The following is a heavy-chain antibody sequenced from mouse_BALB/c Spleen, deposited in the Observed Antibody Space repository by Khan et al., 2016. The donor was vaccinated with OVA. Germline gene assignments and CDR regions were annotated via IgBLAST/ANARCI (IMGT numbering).Heavy chain of an antibody. V-gene: IGHV1-26*01. Sequence: VQLKESGPDLVKPGASVKMSCKASGYSFTGYYMNWVKQSHGKSLECIGRVNPNTGNTNYNQKFRGKAILIIDTSSSTAYMELRSLTSEDSAVXCCARGYDFFAYWGQGTLVTVSA. D-gene: IGHD2-14*01. CDR2: VNPNTGNT. CDR3: ARGYDFFAY. CDR1: GYSFTGYY. J-gene: IGHJ3*01.